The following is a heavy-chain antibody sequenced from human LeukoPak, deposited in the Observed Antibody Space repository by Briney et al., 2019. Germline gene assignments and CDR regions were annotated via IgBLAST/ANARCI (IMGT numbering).Heavy chain of an antibody. J-gene: IGHJ4*02. CDR2: IWYDGSNK. V-gene: IGHV3-33*01. D-gene: IGHD3-10*01. CDR3: RGTYYYGSGIDGDYFDY. CDR1: GFNFGTFA. Sequence: GGSLRLSCEASGFNFGTFAMHWVRQAPGEGLEWLAIIWYDGSNKHYSDSVKGRFTISRGNSKSSLYLQMNSLRAEDTAVYYCRGTYYYGSGIDGDYFDYWGQGTLVTVSS.